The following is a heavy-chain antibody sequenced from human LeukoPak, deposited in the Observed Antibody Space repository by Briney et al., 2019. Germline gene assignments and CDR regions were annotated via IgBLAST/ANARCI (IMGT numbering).Heavy chain of an antibody. CDR2: INRDGSGT. J-gene: IGHJ6*02. CDR1: GXTFSTYW. Sequence: GGSLRLSCAASGXTFSTYWVHWVRQASGKGLVWVSRINRDGSGTSYVDSVKGRFTISRDNAKNTVYLQMNSLRAEDTAVYYCARDSNYGMDVWGQGTTVTVSS. V-gene: IGHV3-74*01. CDR3: ARDSNYGMDV.